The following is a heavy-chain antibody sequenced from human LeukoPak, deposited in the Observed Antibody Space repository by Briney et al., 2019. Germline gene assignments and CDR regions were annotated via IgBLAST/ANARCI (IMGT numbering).Heavy chain of an antibody. CDR1: GFTFTSSA. D-gene: IGHD1-26*01. CDR2: IVVGSGNT. CDR3: AALVGEGDAFDI. V-gene: IGHV1-58*01. Sequence: GASVKVSCKASGFTFTSSAVQWVRQARGQRLEWIGWIVVGSGNTNYAQKFQERVTITRDMSTSTAYMELSSLRSEDTAVYYCAALVGEGDAFDIWGQGTMVTVSS. J-gene: IGHJ3*02.